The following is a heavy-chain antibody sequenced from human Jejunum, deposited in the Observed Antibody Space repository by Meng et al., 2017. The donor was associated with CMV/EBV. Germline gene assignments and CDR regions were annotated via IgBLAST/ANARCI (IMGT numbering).Heavy chain of an antibody. CDR3: ARDEGGDLGYCSGGSCYSEVGFDY. D-gene: IGHD2-15*01. CDR1: S. V-gene: IGHV4-31*02. Sequence: SWNWIRQHPGKGLEWIGYLYYSGSTYYNPSLKSRVTISIDTSKNQFSLKLSSVTAADTAVYYCARDEGGDLGYCSGGSCYSEVGFDYWGQGTLVTVSS. J-gene: IGHJ4*02. CDR2: LYYSGST.